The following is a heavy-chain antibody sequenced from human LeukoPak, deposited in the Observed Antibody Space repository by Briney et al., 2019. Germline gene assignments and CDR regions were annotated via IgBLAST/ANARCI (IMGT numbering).Heavy chain of an antibody. CDR3: AMSIAAAGTDFDY. CDR1: GGSFGGYY. Sequence: SETLSLTCAVYGGSFGGYYWSWIRQPPGKGLEWSGEINHSGSTNYNPSLKSRVTISVDTSKNQFSLKLSSVTAADTAVYYCAMSIAAAGTDFDYWGQGTLLTVSS. V-gene: IGHV4-34*01. J-gene: IGHJ4*02. CDR2: INHSGST. D-gene: IGHD6-13*01.